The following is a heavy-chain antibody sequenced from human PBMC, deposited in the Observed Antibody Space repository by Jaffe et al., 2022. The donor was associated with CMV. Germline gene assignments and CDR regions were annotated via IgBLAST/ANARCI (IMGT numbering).Heavy chain of an antibody. D-gene: IGHD4-17*01. J-gene: IGHJ3*02. V-gene: IGHV4-59*01. CDR2: VYYTGYA. CDR3: ARFPSSSTDPTYVDAFDI. Sequence: QVQLQESGPGLVKPSETLSFTCTVSGGSLSGYYWTWVRQPPEKGLEYIGHVYYTGYASYNPSLKSRVTMSVDTSKNQFSLKLTSVTAADSAVYFCARFPSSSTDPTYVDAFDIWGQGTMVTVSS. CDR1: GGSLSGYY.